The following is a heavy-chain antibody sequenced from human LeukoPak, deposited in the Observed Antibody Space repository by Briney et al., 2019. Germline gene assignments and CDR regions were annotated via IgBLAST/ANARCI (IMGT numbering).Heavy chain of an antibody. CDR1: GYSFTSYW. CDR2: IDPSDSYT. CDR3: ARHENIFSTFDM. D-gene: IGHD3-9*01. J-gene: IGHJ3*02. V-gene: IGHV5-10-1*01. Sequence: GESLKISCKGSGYSFTSYWITWVRQMPGKGLEWMGRIDPSDSYTNYSPSFQGHVTILADKSISTAYLQWSSLKASDTAIYYCARHENIFSTFDMWGQGTMVTVSS.